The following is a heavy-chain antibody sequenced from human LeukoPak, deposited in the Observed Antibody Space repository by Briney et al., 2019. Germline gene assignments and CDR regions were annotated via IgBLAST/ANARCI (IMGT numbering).Heavy chain of an antibody. CDR3: TTAMATPDY. V-gene: IGHV3-49*04. CDR1: GFTFSSYA. Sequence: GGSLRLSCAASGFTFSSYATSWVRQAPGKGLEWVGFIRSKAYGGTTEYAASVKGRFTISRDDSKSIAYLQMNSLKTEDTAVYYCTTAMATPDYWGQGTLVTVSS. J-gene: IGHJ4*02. D-gene: IGHD5-24*01. CDR2: IRSKAYGGTT.